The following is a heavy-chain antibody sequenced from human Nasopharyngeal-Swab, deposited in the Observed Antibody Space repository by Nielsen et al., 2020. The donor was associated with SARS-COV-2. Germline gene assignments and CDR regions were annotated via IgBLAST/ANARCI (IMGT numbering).Heavy chain of an antibody. V-gene: IGHV4-59*01. CDR1: GGSISSYY. Sequence: SLTCTVSGGSISSYYWSWIRQPPGKGLEWIGYIYYSGSTNYNPSLKSRVTISVDTSKNQFSLKLSSVTAADTAVYYCASGYRGKTCSGGSCYSGDYWGQGTLVTVSS. D-gene: IGHD2-15*01. CDR2: IYYSGST. CDR3: ASGYRGKTCSGGSCYSGDY. J-gene: IGHJ4*02.